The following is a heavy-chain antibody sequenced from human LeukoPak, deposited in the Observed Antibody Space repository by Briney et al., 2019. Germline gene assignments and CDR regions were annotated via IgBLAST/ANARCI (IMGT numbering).Heavy chain of an antibody. CDR2: ISSSGSTI. CDR1: GFTFSSYE. Sequence: GGSLRLSCAASGFTFSSYEMNWVRQAPGKGLEWVSSISSSGSTIYYADSVKGRFTISRDNAKNSLYLQMNSLRAEDTAVYYCAREVGREVIDYWGQGTLVTVSS. J-gene: IGHJ4*02. CDR3: AREVGREVIDY. V-gene: IGHV3-48*03. D-gene: IGHD3-10*01.